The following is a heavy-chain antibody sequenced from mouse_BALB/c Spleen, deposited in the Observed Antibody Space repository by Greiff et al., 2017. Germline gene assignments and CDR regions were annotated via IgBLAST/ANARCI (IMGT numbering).Heavy chain of an antibody. V-gene: IGHV3-2*02. J-gene: IGHJ1*01. CDR1: GYSITSDYA. CDR3: AKGGNYVYWYFDV. D-gene: IGHD2-1*01. CDR2: ISYSGST. Sequence: DVQLQESGPGLVKPSQSLSLTCTVTGYSITSDYAWTWIRQFPGNKLEWMGYISYSGSTSYNPSLKSRISITRDTSKNQFFLQLNSVTTEDTATYYCAKGGNYVYWYFDVWGAGTTVTVSS.